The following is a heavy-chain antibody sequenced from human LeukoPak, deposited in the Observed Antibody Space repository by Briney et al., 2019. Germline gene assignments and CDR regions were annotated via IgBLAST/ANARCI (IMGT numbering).Heavy chain of an antibody. CDR1: GGSISRHF. Sequence: PSETLSLTCSVSGGSISRHFWSWIRQPPGKGLEWIGFIYYSGRTKYNLSLQSRVTISVDTSENNFSLKLTSVTAADTAVYYCVRLLDNDSSGDPDTFDMWGQGTVVTVSS. V-gene: IGHV4-59*11. J-gene: IGHJ3*02. CDR3: VRLLDNDSSGDPDTFDM. D-gene: IGHD6-25*01. CDR2: IYYSGRT.